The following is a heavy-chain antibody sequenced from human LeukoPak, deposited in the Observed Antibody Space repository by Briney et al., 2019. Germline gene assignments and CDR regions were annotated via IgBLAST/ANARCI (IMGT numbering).Heavy chain of an antibody. CDR2: IKQDGSEK. D-gene: IGHD3-22*01. Sequence: GGSLRLSCAASGFTFSRYWMSWVRQAPGKGLEWVANIKQDGSEKYYVDSVKGRFTISRDNAKNSLYLQMNSLRAEDTAVYYCARDYYDSSGYYFQAAFDIWGQGTMVTVSS. V-gene: IGHV3-7*01. CDR3: ARDYYDSSGYYFQAAFDI. CDR1: GFTFSRYW. J-gene: IGHJ3*02.